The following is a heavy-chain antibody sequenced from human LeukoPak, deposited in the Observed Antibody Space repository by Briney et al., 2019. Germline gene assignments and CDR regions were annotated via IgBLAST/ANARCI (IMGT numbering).Heavy chain of an antibody. Sequence: ASVKVSCKASGYTFTSYGISWVRQAPGQALEWMGWISGYNDNTNYAQKLQGRVTMTTDTSTSTAYMELRSLRSDDTAVYYCARDFHSSGYYHYFHYWGQGTLVTVSS. CDR1: GYTFTSYG. J-gene: IGHJ4*02. CDR2: ISGYNDNT. CDR3: ARDFHSSGYYHYFHY. D-gene: IGHD3-22*01. V-gene: IGHV1-18*01.